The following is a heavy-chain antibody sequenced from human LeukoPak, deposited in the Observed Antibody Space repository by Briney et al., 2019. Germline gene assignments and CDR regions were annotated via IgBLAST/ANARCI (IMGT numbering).Heavy chain of an antibody. Sequence: ASVKVSCKASGYTFTSYYIHWVRQAPGQGLEWMGIINPSGGSTNYAQKFQGRVTMTRDTSTSTVYMELSSLRSEDTAVFYCARGGEQQLCDYWGQGTLVTVSS. CDR3: ARGGEQQLCDY. D-gene: IGHD6-13*01. CDR1: GYTFTSYY. V-gene: IGHV1-46*01. CDR2: INPSGGST. J-gene: IGHJ4*02.